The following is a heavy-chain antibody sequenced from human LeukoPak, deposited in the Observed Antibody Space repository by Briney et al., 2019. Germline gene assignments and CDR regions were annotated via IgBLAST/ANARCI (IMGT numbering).Heavy chain of an antibody. CDR2: INAGNGNT. Sequence: GASVKVSRKASGYTFTSYAMHWVRQAPGQRLEWMGWINAGNGNTKYSQKFQGRVTITRDTSASTAYMELSSLRSEDTAVYYCARWLVVPAAMGEFDYWGQGTLIAVSS. J-gene: IGHJ4*02. D-gene: IGHD2-2*01. CDR3: ARWLVVPAAMGEFDY. CDR1: GYTFTSYA. V-gene: IGHV1-3*01.